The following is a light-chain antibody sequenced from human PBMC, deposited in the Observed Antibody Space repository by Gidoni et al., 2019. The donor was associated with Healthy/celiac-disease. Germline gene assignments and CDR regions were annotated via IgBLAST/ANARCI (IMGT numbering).Light chain of an antibody. CDR2: VAS. CDR3: QQDGSSPNT. CDR1: QSVSSSY. J-gene: IGKJ2*01. Sequence: EIVLTQSPVTLSLSPGESATLSCSASQSVSSSYLDWYQQKPGQAPRLLIYVASSRATGIPDRFSGSGSGTDFTLTISRLEPEDVAVYYCQQDGSSPNTFGQGTKLEIK. V-gene: IGKV3-20*01.